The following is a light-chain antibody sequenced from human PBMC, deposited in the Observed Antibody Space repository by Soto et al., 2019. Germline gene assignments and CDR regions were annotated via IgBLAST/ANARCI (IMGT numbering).Light chain of an antibody. CDR3: QQTNSFPIT. V-gene: IGKV4-1*01. J-gene: IGKJ5*01. CDR2: GAS. CDR1: QHFLYSSNDNNY. Sequence: DILMTQSPDSLAVSLGERATINCKSSQHFLYSSNDNNYLAWYQQKPGQAPRLLIYGASNRATGIPDRFSGSGSGTDFTLTISSLQPEDFATYYCQQTNSFPITFGQGTRLEIK.